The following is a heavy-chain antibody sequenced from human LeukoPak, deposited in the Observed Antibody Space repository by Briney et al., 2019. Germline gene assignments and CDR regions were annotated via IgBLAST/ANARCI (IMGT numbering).Heavy chain of an antibody. J-gene: IGHJ3*02. V-gene: IGHV3-23*01. Sequence: GGSLRLSCAASGFTFSSYAMSWVRQAPGKGLQWVSAFSGSGGSIYYADSVKGRFTISRDNSKNTLYLQMDSVRAEDTAVYYCAKHRSSSWFKVAFDIWGQGTMVTVSS. CDR3: AKHRSSSWFKVAFDI. D-gene: IGHD6-13*01. CDR2: FSGSGGSI. CDR1: GFTFSSYA.